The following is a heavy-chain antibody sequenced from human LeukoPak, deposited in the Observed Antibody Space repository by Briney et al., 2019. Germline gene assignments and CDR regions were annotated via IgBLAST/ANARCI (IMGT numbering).Heavy chain of an antibody. CDR1: GLTFTEYH. Sequence: GGSLRLSCAASGLTFTEYHMSWIRQAPGKGLEWVSYISSSGTTIYYADSVKGRFTISRDNAKNALYLQMNSLRAEDTAVYYCARGLNDYGDYRRREVLYFDYWGQGTLVTVSS. J-gene: IGHJ4*02. V-gene: IGHV3-11*04. CDR2: ISSSGTTI. CDR3: ARGLNDYGDYRRREVLYFDY. D-gene: IGHD4-17*01.